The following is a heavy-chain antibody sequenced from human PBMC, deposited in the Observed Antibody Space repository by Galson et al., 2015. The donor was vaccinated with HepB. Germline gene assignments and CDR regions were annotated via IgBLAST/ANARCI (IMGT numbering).Heavy chain of an antibody. J-gene: IGHJ6*02. D-gene: IGHD2-15*01. V-gene: IGHV5-51*01. CDR2: IYPGDSDT. CDR3: ARHGGTKGYYYGMDV. CDR1: GSSFTSYW. Sequence: QSGAEVTKPGESLKISCKGSGSSFTSYWIGWVRQMPGKGLEWMGIIYPGDSDTRYSPSFQGQVTISADKSISTAYLQWSSLKASDTAMYYCARHGGTKGYYYGMDVWGQGTTVTVSS.